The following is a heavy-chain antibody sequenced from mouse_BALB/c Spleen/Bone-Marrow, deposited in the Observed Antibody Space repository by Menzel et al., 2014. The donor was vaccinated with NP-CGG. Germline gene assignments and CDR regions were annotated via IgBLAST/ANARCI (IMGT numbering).Heavy chain of an antibody. CDR1: GFSLSTSGMG. CDR2: IWWDDVK. Sequence: VKLVESGPGILQPSQTLSLTCSFSGFSLSTSGMGIGWIRQPSGKGLEWLANIWWDDVKRYNPALKSRLTISKDTSSSQVFLKIASADTADTATYYCARDITTYFDYWGLGTTLTVSS. CDR3: ARDITTYFDY. J-gene: IGHJ2*01. V-gene: IGHV8-8*01. D-gene: IGHD1-1*01.